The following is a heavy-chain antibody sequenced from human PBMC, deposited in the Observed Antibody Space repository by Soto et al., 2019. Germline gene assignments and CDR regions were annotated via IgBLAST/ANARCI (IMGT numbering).Heavy chain of an antibody. Sequence: GSLRFSCAASGFTFNTHGMHWVRQAPGKGLEWVAVIWYDGSQRYYADFVRGRFTISRDNSQNTLYLQMTSLRAEDTAVYYCARIDDYGDYVTDYWGQGALVTVSS. D-gene: IGHD4-17*01. CDR2: IWYDGSQR. V-gene: IGHV3-33*01. CDR3: ARIDDYGDYVTDY. J-gene: IGHJ4*02. CDR1: GFTFNTHG.